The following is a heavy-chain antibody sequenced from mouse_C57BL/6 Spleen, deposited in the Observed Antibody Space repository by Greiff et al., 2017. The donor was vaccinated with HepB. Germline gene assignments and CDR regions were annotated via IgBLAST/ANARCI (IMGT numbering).Heavy chain of an antibody. CDR2: IDPSDSET. D-gene: IGHD2-1*01. CDR1: GYTFTSYW. V-gene: IGHV1-52*01. CDR3: ANENGKGVYFGY. J-gene: IGHJ2*01. Sequence: QVQLQQPGAELVRPGSSVKLSCKASGYTFTSYWMHWVKQRPIQGLEWIGNIDPSDSETHYNQKFKDKATLTVDKSSSTAYMQLSSLTSEDSAVYYCANENGKGVYFGYWGQGTTLTVSS.